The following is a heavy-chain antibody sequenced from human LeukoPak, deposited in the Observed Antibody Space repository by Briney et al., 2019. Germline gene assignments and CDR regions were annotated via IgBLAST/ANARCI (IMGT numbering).Heavy chain of an antibody. CDR3: ARVGSSGWYIHPTLDY. V-gene: IGHV1-2*02. CDR1: GYTFSDYY. J-gene: IGHJ4*02. D-gene: IGHD6-19*01. Sequence: GASVKVSCKXSGYTFSDYYIHWVRQAPGQGLEWMAWINPSNGDTNYAQKFQGRVTMTRDTSISTAYMELTRLISDDTAVYYCARVGSSGWYIHPTLDYWGQGTLVTVSS. CDR2: INPSNGDT.